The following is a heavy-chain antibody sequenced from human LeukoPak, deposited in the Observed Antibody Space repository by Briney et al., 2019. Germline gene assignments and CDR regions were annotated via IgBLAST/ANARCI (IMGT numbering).Heavy chain of an antibody. V-gene: IGHV3-48*03. CDR2: ISSSSGTI. CDR1: GFIFSSYE. Sequence: QTGGSLRLSCAASGFIFSSYEMNWVRQAPGKGLEWLSYISSSSGTIYYADSVKGRFTVSRDNAKSSLYLQMSSLRAEDTAVYYCARGEVGATDYFDYWGQGTLVTVSS. J-gene: IGHJ4*02. D-gene: IGHD1-26*01. CDR3: ARGEVGATDYFDY.